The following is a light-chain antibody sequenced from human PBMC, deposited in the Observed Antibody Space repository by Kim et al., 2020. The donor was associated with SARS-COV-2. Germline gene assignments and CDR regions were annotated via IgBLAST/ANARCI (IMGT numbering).Light chain of an antibody. CDR3: LQYNNWPRT. V-gene: IGKV3-15*01. CDR2: GAS. CDR1: QSVSHN. Sequence: ESPGERATLSCRASQSVSHNLAWYQQKRGQTPRLLISGASARATGVPDRFSGGGSGTEFTLTISSLQSEDFAVYYCLQYNNWPRTFGQGTKVDIK. J-gene: IGKJ1*01.